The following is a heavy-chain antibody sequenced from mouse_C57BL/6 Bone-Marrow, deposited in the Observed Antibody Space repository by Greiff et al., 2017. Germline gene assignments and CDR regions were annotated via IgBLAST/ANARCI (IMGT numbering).Heavy chain of an antibody. CDR2: IYPGNSDT. V-gene: IGHV1-5*01. D-gene: IGHD1-2*01. CDR1: GYTFTSYW. CDR3: TRGPLYYGEGFAY. J-gene: IGHJ3*01. Sequence: EVQLQQSGTVLARPGASVKMSCKTSGYTFTSYWMHWVKQRPGQGLEWIGAIYPGNSDTSYNQKFKGKAKLTAVTSASTAYMELSSLTNEDSAVYYCTRGPLYYGEGFAYWGQGTLVTVSA.